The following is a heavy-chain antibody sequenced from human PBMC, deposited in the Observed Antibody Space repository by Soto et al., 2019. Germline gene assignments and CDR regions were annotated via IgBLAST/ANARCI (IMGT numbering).Heavy chain of an antibody. J-gene: IGHJ3*02. D-gene: IGHD3-22*01. CDR1: GDAISSNNW. V-gene: IGHV4-4*02. Sequence: PSETLSLTCAVSGDAISSNNWWTWVRQPPGKGPEWIGEIHHGGSTNYNPSLKSRVTISIDKSKNQSSLNLSSVTAADTAMYYCATFRSGYYENDDFDIWGQGTMVTVSS. CDR2: IHHGGST. CDR3: ATFRSGYYENDDFDI.